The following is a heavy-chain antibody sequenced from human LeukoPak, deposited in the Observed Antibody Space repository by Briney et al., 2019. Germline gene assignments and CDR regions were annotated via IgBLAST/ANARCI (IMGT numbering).Heavy chain of an antibody. V-gene: IGHV3-30*14. CDR3: ARRRTGQGAFDI. CDR2: ISYDGSNK. Sequence: GGSLRLSCAASGFTFSSYAMHWVRQAPGKGLEWVAFISYDGSNKYYADSVRGRFTISRDNSKNTLYLQMNSLRAEDTAVYYCARRRTGQGAFDIWGQGTMVTVSS. J-gene: IGHJ3*02. D-gene: IGHD3/OR15-3a*01. CDR1: GFTFSSYA.